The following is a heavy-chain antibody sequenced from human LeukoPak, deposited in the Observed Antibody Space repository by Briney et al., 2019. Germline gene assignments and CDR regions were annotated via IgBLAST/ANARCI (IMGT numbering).Heavy chain of an antibody. J-gene: IGHJ4*02. V-gene: IGHV3-23*01. Sequence: GGSLRLSCKASGFTFSRYAMSWVRQAPGKGLEWVSSIIGGGGTTYHADSVKGRFTISRDNSKNTLFLQMTSLRVEDTAVYYCAKDREKPSQFDYWGQGTLVTVSS. CDR3: AKDREKPSQFDY. CDR2: IIGGGGTT. CDR1: GFTFSRYA.